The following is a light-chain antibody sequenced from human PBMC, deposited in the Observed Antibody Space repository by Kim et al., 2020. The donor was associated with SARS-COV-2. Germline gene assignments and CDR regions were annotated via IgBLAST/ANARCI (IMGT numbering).Light chain of an antibody. J-gene: IGKJ3*01. V-gene: IGKV1-8*01. CDR2: AAS. CDR3: QQYYNYPFT. Sequence: AIRMTQSPSSLSASTGDRVTITCRASQGISSYLAWYQQKPGKGPKLLIYAASTLQSGVPSRFSGSGSGTDFTLTISCLQSEDFATYYCQQYYNYPFTFGPGTKVDIK. CDR1: QGISSY.